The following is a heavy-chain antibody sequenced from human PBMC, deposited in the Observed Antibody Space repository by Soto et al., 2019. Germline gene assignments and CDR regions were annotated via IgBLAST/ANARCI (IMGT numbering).Heavy chain of an antibody. D-gene: IGHD6-6*01. CDR2: ISGYNGNT. V-gene: IGHV1-18*03. Sequence: QVQLGQSGAELKKPGASVKVSCKASGYTFTTYDITWVRQAPGQGLEWTGWISGYNGNTKYAQRLQGRVTMATETSTSTAYMELRSLRSDAMAVYECARDSTARLAWFDPWGQGTLVIVSS. CDR1: GYTFTTYD. CDR3: ARDSTARLAWFDP. J-gene: IGHJ5*02.